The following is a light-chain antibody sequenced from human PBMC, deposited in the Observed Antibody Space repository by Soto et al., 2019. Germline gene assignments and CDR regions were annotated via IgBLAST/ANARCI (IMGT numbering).Light chain of an antibody. CDR1: QSVSRF. CDR3: HQRQSWPRT. V-gene: IGKV3-11*01. Sequence: EIVMTQSPATLSVSPGERVTLSCRASQSVSRFLAWYQQRPGQAPRLLIYDTSTRATGIPARFSGSGSGTDFTLTISSLEPEDFAVYYCHQRQSWPRTFGQGTKVEIK. J-gene: IGKJ1*01. CDR2: DTS.